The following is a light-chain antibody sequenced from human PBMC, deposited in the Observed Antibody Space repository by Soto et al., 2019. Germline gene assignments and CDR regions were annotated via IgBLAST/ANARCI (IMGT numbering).Light chain of an antibody. CDR3: SSFTGIDNP. V-gene: IGLV2-8*01. CDR1: ISDIGAYNY. J-gene: IGLJ2*01. Sequence: QSALTQPPSAAGSPGQSVTISCTGTISDIGAYNYVSWYQQYPGKAPKLIIYEVSHRPSGVPDRFSGSKSGNTASLTVSGLQLEDEADYYCSSFTGIDNPFGGGTKLTVL. CDR2: EVS.